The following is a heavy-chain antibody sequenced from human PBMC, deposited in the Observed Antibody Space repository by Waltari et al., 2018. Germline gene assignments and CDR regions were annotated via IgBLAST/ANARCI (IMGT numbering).Heavy chain of an antibody. V-gene: IGHV1-69*05. D-gene: IGHD6-6*01. CDR1: RGTFSSYA. CDR3: ARTPSIAARLSLDY. J-gene: IGHJ4*02. Sequence: QVQLVQSGAEVEKPESSVLVSCQASRGTFSSYALGWVRPAPGQGLEWMGRIIPNFGTAKYAQKFQGRVTITTDASTGTAYMELSSLRSEDTAVYYCARTPSIAARLSLDYWGQGTLVTVSS. CDR2: IIPNFGTA.